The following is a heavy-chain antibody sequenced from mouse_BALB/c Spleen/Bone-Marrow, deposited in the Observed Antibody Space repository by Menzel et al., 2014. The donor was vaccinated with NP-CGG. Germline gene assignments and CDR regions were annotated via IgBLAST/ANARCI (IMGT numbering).Heavy chain of an antibody. CDR2: INSNGGST. V-gene: IGHV5-6-3*01. Sequence: EVQGVESGGGLVQPGGSLKLSCAASGFTFSSYGMSWVRQTPGKRLELVATINSNGGSTYYPDSVKGRFTISRDNAKNPLYLQMSSLKSEDTAMYYCARDGYYVFYAMDYWGQGTSVTVSS. J-gene: IGHJ4*01. CDR1: GFTFSSYG. CDR3: ARDGYYVFYAMDY. D-gene: IGHD2-3*01.